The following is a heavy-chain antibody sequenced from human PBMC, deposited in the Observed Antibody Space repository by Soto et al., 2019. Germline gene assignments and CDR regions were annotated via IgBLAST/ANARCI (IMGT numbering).Heavy chain of an antibody. J-gene: IGHJ6*02. V-gene: IGHV4-30-2*01. D-gene: IGHD2-2*01. CDR3: ARGGRCSSTSCYDYYYYGMDV. CDR2: MYHSGST. CDR1: GGSIGSRGCC. Sequence: PLETLCLTCAVSGGSIGSRGCCWIWIRQPTRKGIERIGYMYHSGSTYYKPSLKSRVTISVDTSKNQFSLKLTSVTAADTAVYYCARGGRCSSTSCYDYYYYGMDVWGQGTTVTVSS.